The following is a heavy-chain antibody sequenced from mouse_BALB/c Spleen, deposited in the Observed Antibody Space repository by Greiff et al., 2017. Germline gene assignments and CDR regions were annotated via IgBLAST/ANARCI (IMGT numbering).Heavy chain of an antibody. CDR3: ARVYGYDAMDY. J-gene: IGHJ4*01. V-gene: IGHV7-3*02. CDR2: ISNKANGYTT. Sequence: EVQLVESGGGLVQPGGSLRLSCATSGFTFTDYYMSWVRQHPGKALEWLGFISNKANGYTTEYSASVKGRFTISRDNSQSILYLQMNTLRAEDSATYYCARVYGYDAMDYWGQGTSVTVSS. D-gene: IGHD1-2*01. CDR1: GFTFTDYY.